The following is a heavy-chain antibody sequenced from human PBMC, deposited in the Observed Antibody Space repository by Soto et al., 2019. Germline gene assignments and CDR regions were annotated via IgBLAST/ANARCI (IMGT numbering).Heavy chain of an antibody. V-gene: IGHV3-53*01. Sequence: PVGSLRLSCAASGFTVSSNYMSWVRQAPGKGLEWVSVIYSGGSTYYADSVKGRFTISRDNSKNTLYLQMNSLRAEDTAVYYCARDGGAGGSYPFDYWGQGTLVTVSS. CDR2: IYSGGST. D-gene: IGHD1-26*01. CDR1: GFTVSSNY. CDR3: ARDGGAGGSYPFDY. J-gene: IGHJ4*02.